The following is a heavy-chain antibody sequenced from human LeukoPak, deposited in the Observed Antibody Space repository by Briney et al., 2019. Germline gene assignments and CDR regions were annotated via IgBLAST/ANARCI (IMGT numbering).Heavy chain of an antibody. CDR1: GGSISSGSYY. CDR2: IYTSGST. D-gene: IGHD2/OR15-2a*01. V-gene: IGHV4-61*02. Sequence: PSETLSLTCTVSGGSISSGSYYWSWSRQPAGKGLEWIGRIYTSGSTNYNPSLKSRVTISVDTSKNQFSLKLSSVTAADTAVYYCARVNKAAFDIWGQGTMVTVSS. J-gene: IGHJ3*02. CDR3: ARVNKAAFDI.